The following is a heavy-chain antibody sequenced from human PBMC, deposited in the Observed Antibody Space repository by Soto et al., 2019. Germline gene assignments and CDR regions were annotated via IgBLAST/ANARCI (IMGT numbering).Heavy chain of an antibody. CDR3: AKDRPPGSSSWYYYYYYGMDV. J-gene: IGHJ6*02. Sequence: GGSLRLSCAASGFTFSSYGMHWVRQAPGKGLEWVAVISYDGSNKYYADSVKGRFTISRDNSKNTLYLQMNSLRAEDTAVYYCAKDRPPGSSSWYYYYYYGMDVWGQGTTVTVSS. CDR1: GFTFSSYG. V-gene: IGHV3-30*18. D-gene: IGHD6-13*01. CDR2: ISYDGSNK.